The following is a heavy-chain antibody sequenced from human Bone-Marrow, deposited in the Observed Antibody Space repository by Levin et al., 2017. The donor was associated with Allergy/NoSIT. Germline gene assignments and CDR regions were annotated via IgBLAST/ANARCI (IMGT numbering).Heavy chain of an antibody. CDR3: ARRGGYSVYELYY. Sequence: GGSLRLSCQGSGYTFTSYWIGWVRQMPGKGLEWMGIIYPGDSDTRYSPSFQGQVTFSADKSINTAYLQWSSLKASDTAMYYCARRGGYSVYELYYWGQGTLVTVSS. CDR2: IYPGDSDT. CDR1: GYTFTSYW. D-gene: IGHD5/OR15-5a*01. J-gene: IGHJ4*02. V-gene: IGHV5-51*01.